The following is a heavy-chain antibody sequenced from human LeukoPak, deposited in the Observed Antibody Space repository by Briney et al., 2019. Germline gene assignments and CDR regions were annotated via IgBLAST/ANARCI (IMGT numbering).Heavy chain of an antibody. J-gene: IGHJ4*02. Sequence: ASVKVSCKASGYTFTDYYMHWVRQAPGQGLEWMGWINPNSGGTNYAQKFQGRVTMTRDTSISTAYMELSRLRSDDTAVYYCARVYLGVCYYGSSGYSHLDYWGQGTLVTVSS. CDR2: INPNSGGT. CDR1: GYTFTDYY. D-gene: IGHD3-22*01. CDR3: ARVYLGVCYYGSSGYSHLDY. V-gene: IGHV1-2*02.